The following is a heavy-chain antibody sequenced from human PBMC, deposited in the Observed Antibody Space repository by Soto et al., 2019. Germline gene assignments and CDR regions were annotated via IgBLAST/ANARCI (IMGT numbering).Heavy chain of an antibody. CDR2: ISYDGSNK. J-gene: IGHJ4*02. D-gene: IGHD3-10*01. Sequence: VQLVESGGGLVQPGGSLRLSCAASGFTFSSYGMHWVRQAPGKGLEWVAVISYDGSNKYYADSVKGRFTISRDNSKNTLYLQMNSLRAEDTAVYYCAKGTMVRGPIDYWGQGTLVTVSS. V-gene: IGHV3-30*18. CDR3: AKGTMVRGPIDY. CDR1: GFTFSSYG.